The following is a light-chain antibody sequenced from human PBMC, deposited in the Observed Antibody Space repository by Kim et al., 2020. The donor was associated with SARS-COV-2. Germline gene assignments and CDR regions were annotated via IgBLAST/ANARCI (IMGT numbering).Light chain of an antibody. Sequence: EIVMTQSPATLSVSPGERATLSCRASQSVFTNLAWYQQKPGQAPRLVIHGASTRATVIPARFSGSGSGTEFTLNISSLQSEDFAVYYCQQYYNWPQTFGQGTKVDIK. CDR3: QQYYNWPQT. CDR1: QSVFTN. CDR2: GAS. V-gene: IGKV3-15*01. J-gene: IGKJ1*01.